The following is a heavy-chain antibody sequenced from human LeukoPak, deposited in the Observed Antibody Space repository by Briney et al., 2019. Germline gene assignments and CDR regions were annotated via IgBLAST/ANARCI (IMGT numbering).Heavy chain of an antibody. V-gene: IGHV4-39*01. CDR1: GGSISSSSYY. Sequence: SETLSVTCTVSGGSISSSSYYWGWIRQPPGKGLEWIGSIYYSGSTYYNPSLKSRVTISVDTSKNQFSLKLSSVTAADTAVYYCARQSNMVRGAEFDYWGQGTLVTVSS. D-gene: IGHD3-10*01. CDR3: ARQSNMVRGAEFDY. CDR2: IYYSGST. J-gene: IGHJ4*02.